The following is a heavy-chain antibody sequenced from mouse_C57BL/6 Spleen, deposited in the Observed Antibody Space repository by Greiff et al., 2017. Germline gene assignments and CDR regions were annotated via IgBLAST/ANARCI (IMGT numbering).Heavy chain of an antibody. D-gene: IGHD2-4*01. Sequence: VQLMESVAELVRPGASVKLSCTASGFTIQNTYMPWVKQRPDQCLAWIGRIDPANGNTKYAPKFQGKATITADTSSNTAYLQLSSLTSEDTAIYYCASIRMDDYDEYDWGQGTLVTVSA. J-gene: IGHJ3*01. V-gene: IGHV14-3*01. CDR3: ASIRMDDYDEYD. CDR1: GFTIQNTY. CDR2: IDPANGNT.